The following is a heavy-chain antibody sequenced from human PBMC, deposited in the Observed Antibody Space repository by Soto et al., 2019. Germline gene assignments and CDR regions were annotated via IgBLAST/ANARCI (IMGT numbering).Heavy chain of an antibody. Sequence: QVQLVESGGGVVQPGRSLRLSCAASGFTFSNYGIHWVRQAPGNGLEWVAVISRDGSVRYYADSVKGRFTISRDNSKNTLYLQVNNLRPEDTAVYYCAKEYCGGHCSSDCFDYWGQGTLVTVSS. D-gene: IGHD2-21*01. CDR1: GFTFSNYG. CDR3: AKEYCGGHCSSDCFDY. J-gene: IGHJ4*02. CDR2: ISRDGSVR. V-gene: IGHV3-30*18.